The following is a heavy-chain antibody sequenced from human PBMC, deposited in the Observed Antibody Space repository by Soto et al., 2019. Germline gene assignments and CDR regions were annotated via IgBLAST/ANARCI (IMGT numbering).Heavy chain of an antibody. V-gene: IGHV3-23*01. Sequence: EVQLLQSGGHLVRPGGSLRLSCVASGFTFSYYVMTWVRQAPEKGLEWVSTISVGGVIAYYADSVKGRFAISRDNSKNTLYLQLNSLRAEATAAYYFVKDRAHKVILGLRVDPWGQGTVVTVSS. CDR1: GFTFSYYV. J-gene: IGHJ5*02. CDR2: ISVGGVIA. D-gene: IGHD2-15*01. CDR3: VKDRAHKVILGLRVDP.